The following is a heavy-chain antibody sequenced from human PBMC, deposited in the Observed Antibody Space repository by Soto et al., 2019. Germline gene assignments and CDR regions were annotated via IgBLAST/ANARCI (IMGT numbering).Heavy chain of an antibody. CDR3: ARAAPRYCSGGSCYSGRDY. D-gene: IGHD2-15*01. Sequence: QVQLQQWGAGLLKPSETLSLTCAVYGGSFSGYYWSWIRQPPGKGLEWIGEINHSGSTNYNPSLRSRGTLAVGTSKYQFSLQLSSVTAADTAVYYWARAAPRYCSGGSCYSGRDYWGHGTLVTVSS. V-gene: IGHV4-34*01. CDR1: GGSFSGYY. J-gene: IGHJ4*01. CDR2: INHSGST.